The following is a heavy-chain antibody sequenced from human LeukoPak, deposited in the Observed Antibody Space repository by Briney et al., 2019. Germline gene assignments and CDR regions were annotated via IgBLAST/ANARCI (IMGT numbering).Heavy chain of an antibody. CDR3: ARQRRIAARPDY. Sequence: GESLKISCNGPRYSFTSFWIGWARQMPGKGLEWMGIIYPGDSDTRYSPSFQGQVTISADKSISTAYLQWSSLKASDTAMYYCARQRRIAARPDYWGQGTLVTVSS. D-gene: IGHD6-6*01. CDR1: RYSFTSFW. CDR2: IYPGDSDT. J-gene: IGHJ4*02. V-gene: IGHV5-51*01.